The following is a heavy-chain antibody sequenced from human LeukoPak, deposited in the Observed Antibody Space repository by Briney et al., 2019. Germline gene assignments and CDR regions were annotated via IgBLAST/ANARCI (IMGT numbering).Heavy chain of an antibody. CDR3: AKDPSITMVRNYYMDV. CDR1: GFTFSSYA. J-gene: IGHJ6*03. D-gene: IGHD3-10*01. V-gene: IGHV3-23*01. Sequence: GESLRLSCAASGFTFSSYAMSWVRQAPGKGLEWVSAISGSGGSTYYADPVKGRFTISRDNSKNTLYLQMNSLRAEDTAVYYCAKDPSITMVRNYYMDVWGKGTTVTVSS. CDR2: ISGSGGST.